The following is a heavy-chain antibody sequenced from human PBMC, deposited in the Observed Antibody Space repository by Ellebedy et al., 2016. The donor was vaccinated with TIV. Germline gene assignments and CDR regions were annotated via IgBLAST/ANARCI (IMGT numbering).Heavy chain of an antibody. V-gene: IGHV3-48*04. D-gene: IGHD2-8*01. Sequence: GESLKISCAASGFTFSDYHMNWVRQAPGKGLEWVSYISGSGNTKYYTDSVKGRFTISRDNAKNSLYLHMNSLRAEDTAVYYCARVRSVYYYMDVWGKGTTVTVSS. CDR3: ARVRSVYYYMDV. CDR2: ISGSGNTK. J-gene: IGHJ6*03. CDR1: GFTFSDYH.